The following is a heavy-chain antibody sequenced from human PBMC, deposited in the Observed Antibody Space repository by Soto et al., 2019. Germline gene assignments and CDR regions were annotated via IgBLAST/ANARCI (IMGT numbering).Heavy chain of an antibody. Sequence: PGGSLRLSCAASGFTFSSYAMHWVRQAPGKGLEWVAVISYDGSNKYYADSVKGRFTISRDNSKNTLYLQMNSLRAEDTAVYYCARDSSSAGGYYYYGMDVWGQGTTVTVSS. D-gene: IGHD6-6*01. CDR3: ARDSSSAGGYYYYGMDV. CDR2: ISYDGSNK. CDR1: GFTFSSYA. V-gene: IGHV3-30-3*01. J-gene: IGHJ6*02.